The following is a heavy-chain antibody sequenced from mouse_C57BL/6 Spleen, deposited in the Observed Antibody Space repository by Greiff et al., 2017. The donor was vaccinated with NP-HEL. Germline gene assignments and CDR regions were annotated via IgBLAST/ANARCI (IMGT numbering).Heavy chain of an antibody. CDR1: GYTFTSYW. J-gene: IGHJ4*01. CDR3: ARPGSSLYYAMDC. Sequence: QVQLQQPGAELVRPGSSVKLSCKASGYTFTSYWMHWVKQRPIQGLEWIGNIDPSDSETHYNQKFKDKATLTVDKSSSTAYMQLSSLTSEDSAVDYCARPGSSLYYAMDCWGKGTSVTVSS. D-gene: IGHD1-1*01. CDR2: IDPSDSET. V-gene: IGHV1-52*01.